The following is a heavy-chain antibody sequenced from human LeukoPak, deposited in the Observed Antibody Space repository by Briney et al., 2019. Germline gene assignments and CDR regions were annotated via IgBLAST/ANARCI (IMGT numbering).Heavy chain of an antibody. D-gene: IGHD3-3*01. V-gene: IGHV3-23*01. J-gene: IGHJ5*02. CDR1: GFTFSSYA. CDR3: AKDEGYDFWSGSNWFDP. CDR2: ISGSGGST. Sequence: PGESLRLSCAASGFTFSSYAMSWVRQAPGKGLEWVSAISGSGGSTYYADSVKGRFTISRDNSKNTLYLQMNSLRAEDTAVYYCAKDEGYDFWSGSNWFDPWGQGTLVTVSS.